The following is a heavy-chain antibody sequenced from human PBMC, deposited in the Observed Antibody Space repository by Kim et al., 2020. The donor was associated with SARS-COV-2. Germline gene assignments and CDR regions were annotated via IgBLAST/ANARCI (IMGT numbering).Heavy chain of an antibody. J-gene: IGHJ4*01. V-gene: IGHV3-30*04. CDR3: ARDGSLGARPSYYFDY. D-gene: IGHD6-6*01. CDR1: GFTFSSYA. Sequence: GGSLRLSCAASGFTFSSYAMHWVRQAPGKGLEWVAVISYDGSNKYYVDSVKGRFTISRDNSKNTLYLQINSLRAEDTAVYYCARDGSLGARPSYYFDYWG. CDR2: ISYDGSNK.